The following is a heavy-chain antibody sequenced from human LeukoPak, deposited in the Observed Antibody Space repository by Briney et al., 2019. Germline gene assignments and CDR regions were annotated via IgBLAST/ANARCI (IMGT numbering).Heavy chain of an antibody. D-gene: IGHD3-3*01. CDR1: GFTFSNYG. Sequence: GRSLRLSCAASGFTFSNYGMHWVRQAPGKGLEWVAFIRYDGSNKYYADSVKGRFTISRDNSMNTLFLQMNSLRAEDTAVYYCVKDRRNYDFWSGYYYWGDAFDIWGQGTMVTVSS. CDR3: VKDRRNYDFWSGYYYWGDAFDI. J-gene: IGHJ3*02. CDR2: IRYDGSNK. V-gene: IGHV3-30*02.